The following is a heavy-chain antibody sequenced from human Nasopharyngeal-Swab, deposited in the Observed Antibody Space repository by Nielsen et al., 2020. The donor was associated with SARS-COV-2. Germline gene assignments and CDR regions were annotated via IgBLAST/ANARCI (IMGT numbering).Heavy chain of an antibody. J-gene: IGHJ4*02. V-gene: IGHV4-34*01. D-gene: IGHD2-2*01. CDR2: INHSGST. CDR3: ARIEDCSSTSCYDYFDY. Sequence: WIRQPPGKGLEWIGEINHSGSTNYNPSLKSRVTISVDTSKDQFSLNLSSVTAADTAVYYCARIEDCSSTSCYDYFDYWGQGTLVTVSS.